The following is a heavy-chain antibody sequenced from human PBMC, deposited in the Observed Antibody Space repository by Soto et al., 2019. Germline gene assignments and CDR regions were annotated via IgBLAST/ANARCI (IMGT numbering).Heavy chain of an antibody. CDR3: AKDRERGGDSFDY. CDR1: GFTFSSYV. CDR2: ISYDGSNK. V-gene: IGHV3-30*18. Sequence: PGGSLRLSCAASGFTFSSYVMHWVRQAPGKGLEWVAVISYDGSNKYYADSVKGRFTISRDNSKNTLYLQMNSLRAEDTAVYYCAKDRERGGDSFDYWGQGTLVTVSS. J-gene: IGHJ4*02. D-gene: IGHD1-26*01.